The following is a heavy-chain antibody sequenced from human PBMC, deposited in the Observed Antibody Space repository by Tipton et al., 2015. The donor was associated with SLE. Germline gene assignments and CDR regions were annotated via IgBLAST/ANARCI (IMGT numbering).Heavy chain of an antibody. J-gene: IGHJ4*02. Sequence: LRLSCAVYGGSFSGYYWSWIRQPPGKGLEWIGEINHSGSTNYNPSLKSRVTISVDTSKSQFSLKLSSVTAADTAVYYCARAPQQLGYFDYWGQGTLVTVSS. V-gene: IGHV4-34*01. D-gene: IGHD6-13*01. CDR2: INHSGST. CDR3: ARAPQQLGYFDY. CDR1: GGSFSGYY.